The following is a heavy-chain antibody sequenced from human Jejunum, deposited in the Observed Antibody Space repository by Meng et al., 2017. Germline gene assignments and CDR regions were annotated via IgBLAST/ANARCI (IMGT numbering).Heavy chain of an antibody. CDR3: ARGINWFGP. D-gene: IGHD3-16*01. CDR2: INANNGNT. CDR1: GYTFNTYG. V-gene: IGHV1-18*01. J-gene: IGHJ5*02. Sequence: ASVKVSCKTSGYTFNTYGITWVRQAPGQGLEWLGWINANNGNTNYAQKLQGRLTVTTDTSTNTVYMELRSLKSDDTAVYYCARGINWFGPWGQGTQVTVSS.